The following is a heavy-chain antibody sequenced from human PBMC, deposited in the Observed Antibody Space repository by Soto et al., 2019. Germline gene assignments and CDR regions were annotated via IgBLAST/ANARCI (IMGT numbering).Heavy chain of an antibody. D-gene: IGHD6-6*01. CDR1: GGTFSSYT. CDR3: ARDHGSGIAARPFDY. J-gene: IGHJ4*02. Sequence: ASVKVSCKASGGTFSSYTISWVRQAPGQGLEWMGRIIPILGIANYAQKFQGRVTITADKSTSTAYMELSSLRSEDTAVYYCARDHGSGIAARPFDYWGQGTLVTVSS. CDR2: IIPILGIA. V-gene: IGHV1-69*04.